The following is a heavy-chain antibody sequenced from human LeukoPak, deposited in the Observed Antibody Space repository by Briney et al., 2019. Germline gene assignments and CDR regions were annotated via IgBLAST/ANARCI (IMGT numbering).Heavy chain of an antibody. CDR3: ASGGVYYDILTGYYRSNAFDI. CDR2: IYSGGST. D-gene: IGHD3-9*01. CDR1: GFTVSSNY. V-gene: IGHV3-53*01. J-gene: IGHJ3*02. Sequence: GGSLRLSCAASGFTVSSNYMSWVRQAPGKGLEWVSVIYSGGSTYYADSVKGRFTISRDNSKNALYLQMNSLRAEDTAVYYCASGGVYYDILTGYYRSNAFDIWGQGTMVTVSS.